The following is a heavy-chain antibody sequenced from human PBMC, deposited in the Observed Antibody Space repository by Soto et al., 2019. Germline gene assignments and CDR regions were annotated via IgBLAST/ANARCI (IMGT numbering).Heavy chain of an antibody. CDR2: IYYSGST. CDR1: GGSISSGGYY. V-gene: IGHV4-31*03. D-gene: IGHD3-3*01. CDR3: ARSRFEGNFDY. J-gene: IGHJ4*02. Sequence: SETLSLTCTVSGGSISSGGYYWSWIRQHPGKGLEWIGYIYYSGSTYYNPSLKSRVTISVDTSKNQFYLKLSSATAADTAVYYCARSRFEGNFDYWGQGTLVTVSS.